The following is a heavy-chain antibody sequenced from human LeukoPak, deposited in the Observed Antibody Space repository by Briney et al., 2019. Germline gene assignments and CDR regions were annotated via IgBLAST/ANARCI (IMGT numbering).Heavy chain of an antibody. CDR2: ISSRSSYI. CDR1: GFTFSSYS. V-gene: IGHV3-21*01. CDR3: AREYDSGSYYNFGY. Sequence: GGSLRLSCAASGFTFSSYSMNWVRQAPGKGLEWVSSISSRSSYIYYADSVKGRFTISRDNAKNSLYLQMNSLRAEDTAVYYCAREYDSGSYYNFGYWGQGTLVTASS. J-gene: IGHJ4*02. D-gene: IGHD3-10*01.